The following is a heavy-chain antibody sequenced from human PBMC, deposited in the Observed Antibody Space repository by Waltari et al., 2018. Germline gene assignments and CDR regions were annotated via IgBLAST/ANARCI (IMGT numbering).Heavy chain of an antibody. D-gene: IGHD3-3*01. J-gene: IGHJ3*02. CDR1: GYTLTSYA. V-gene: IGHV1-3*03. CDR2: INAGNGNT. Sequence: QVQLVQSGAEVKKPGASVKVSCKASGYTLTSYAMHWVRQAPGQRLEWMGWINAGNGNTKYSQEFQGRVTITRDTSASTAYMELSSLRSEDIAVYYCARGGAWDFWSGQYDAFDIWGQGTIVIVSS. CDR3: ARGGAWDFWSGQYDAFDI.